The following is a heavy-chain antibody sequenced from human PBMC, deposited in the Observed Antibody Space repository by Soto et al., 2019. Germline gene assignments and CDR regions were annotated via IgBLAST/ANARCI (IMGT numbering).Heavy chain of an antibody. CDR1: DGSISGSSCY. V-gene: IGHV4-39*01. Sequence: SLTCSVSDGSISGSSCYCSWIRQPPGKGLEWIGSIYSGGSTYYNPSLKSRVTISVDTSKNQFSLKLSSATAADTAVYYCASRVYGAPLWGQGTLVTVS. J-gene: IGHJ4*02. CDR3: ASRVYGAPL. CDR2: IYSGGST. D-gene: IGHD3-10*01.